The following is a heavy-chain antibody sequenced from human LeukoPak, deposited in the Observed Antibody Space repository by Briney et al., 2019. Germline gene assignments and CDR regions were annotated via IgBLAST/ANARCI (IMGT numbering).Heavy chain of an antibody. J-gene: IGHJ4*02. CDR3: ASTAYCRGGSCPYTNDY. CDR2: INPNSGGT. V-gene: IGHV1-2*02. CDR1: GYTFTGYY. Sequence: ASVKVSCTASGYTFTGYYMHWVRQAPGQGLEWMGWINPNSGGTNYAQKFQGRVTMTRDTSISTAYMELSRLRSDDTAVYYCASTAYCRGGSCPYTNDYGGQGTLVTVSS. D-gene: IGHD2-15*01.